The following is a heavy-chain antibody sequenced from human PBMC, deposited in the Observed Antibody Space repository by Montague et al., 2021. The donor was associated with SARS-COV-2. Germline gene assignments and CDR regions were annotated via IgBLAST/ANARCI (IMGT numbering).Heavy chain of an antibody. CDR2: ISGGGGST. V-gene: IGHV3-23*01. Sequence: SLRLSCAASGFTFSSYAMSWVRQAPGKGLEWVSAISGGGGSTYYADSAKGRFTISRDNSKNTLYLQMNSLRAEDTAVYYCAKSYMTTVTTWAFDIWGQGTMVTVSS. J-gene: IGHJ3*02. CDR3: AKSYMTTVTTWAFDI. CDR1: GFTFSSYA. D-gene: IGHD4-17*01.